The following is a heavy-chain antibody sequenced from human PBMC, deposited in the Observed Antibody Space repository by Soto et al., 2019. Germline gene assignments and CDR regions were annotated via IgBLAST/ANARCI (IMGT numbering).Heavy chain of an antibody. D-gene: IGHD5-12*01. Sequence: EVQLLESGGDLVQPGGSLRLSCVASGVTFGSRAMSWVRQAPGKGLEWVSSISSSSSYIYYADSVKGRFTISRDNAKNSLYLQMTSLRVEETAVYYCARDHAYSGYDYSFDCWGQGSLVTASS. V-gene: IGHV3-21*01. J-gene: IGHJ4*02. CDR2: ISSSSSYI. CDR1: GVTFGSRA. CDR3: ARDHAYSGYDYSFDC.